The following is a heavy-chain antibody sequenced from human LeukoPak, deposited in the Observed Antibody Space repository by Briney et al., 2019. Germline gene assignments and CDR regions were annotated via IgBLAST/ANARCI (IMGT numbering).Heavy chain of an antibody. CDR1: GFTFSSYG. V-gene: IGHV3-30*02. J-gene: IGHJ4*02. CDR3: AKGYSYGIDY. Sequence: GGSLRLSCAASGFTFSSYGMHWVRQAPGKGLEWVTFIRYDGSNKYYPDSVKGRFTISRDNSKNTLYLQMNSLRAEDTAVYYCAKGYSYGIDYWGQGTLVTVSS. D-gene: IGHD5-18*01. CDR2: IRYDGSNK.